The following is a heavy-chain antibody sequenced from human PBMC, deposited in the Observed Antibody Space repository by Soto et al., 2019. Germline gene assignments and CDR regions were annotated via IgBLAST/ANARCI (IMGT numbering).Heavy chain of an antibody. CDR3: ARRTSSGSWYGFQH. Sequence: EVQLVESGGGLVQPGGSLRLSCAASGVTVSSNYMNWVRQAPGKGLEWVSIIYSSGSTYYADSVKGRFTFSRDNSKNTLYLQMNSLRAEDTAVYYCARRTSSGSWYGFQHWGQGTLVTVSS. CDR2: IYSSGST. D-gene: IGHD6-13*01. V-gene: IGHV3-66*04. CDR1: GVTVSSNY. J-gene: IGHJ1*01.